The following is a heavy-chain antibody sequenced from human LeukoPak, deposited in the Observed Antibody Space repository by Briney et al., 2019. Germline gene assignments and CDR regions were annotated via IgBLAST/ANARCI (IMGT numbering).Heavy chain of an antibody. CDR1: GYTFTSYY. CDR3: AREGPRYYYDSSAGDFDY. D-gene: IGHD3-22*01. V-gene: IGHV1-46*01. CDR2: INPSGGST. J-gene: IGHJ4*02. Sequence: ASVKVSCKASGYTFTSYYMHWVRQAPGQGLEWMGIINPSGGSTSYAQKFQGRVTMTRDTSTSTVYMELSSLRSEDTAVYYCAREGPRYYYDSSAGDFDYWGQGTLVTVSS.